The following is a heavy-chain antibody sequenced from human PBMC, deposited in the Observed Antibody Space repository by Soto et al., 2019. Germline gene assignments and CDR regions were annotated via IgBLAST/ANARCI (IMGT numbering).Heavy chain of an antibody. Sequence: SETLSLTCTVSGGSISSYYWSWIRQPPGKGLEWIGYIYYSGSTNYNPSLKSRVTISVDTSKNQFSLKLSSVTAADTAVYYCARSIMGYGDYGGLDYWGQGTLVTVSS. J-gene: IGHJ4*02. CDR1: GGSISSYY. V-gene: IGHV4-59*01. CDR3: ARSIMGYGDYGGLDY. D-gene: IGHD4-17*01. CDR2: IYYSGST.